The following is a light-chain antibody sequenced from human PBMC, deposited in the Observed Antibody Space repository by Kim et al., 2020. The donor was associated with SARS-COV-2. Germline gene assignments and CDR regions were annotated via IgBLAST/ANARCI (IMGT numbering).Light chain of an antibody. V-gene: IGLV3-1*01. CDR2: QDS. Sequence: SYELTQPPSVSVSPGQTASITCSGDKLGDKYACWYQQKPGQSPVLVIYQDSKRPSGIPERFSGSNSGNTATLTISGTQAMDEADYYCQAWDSSTHVFGG. J-gene: IGLJ3*02. CDR3: QAWDSSTHV. CDR1: KLGDKY.